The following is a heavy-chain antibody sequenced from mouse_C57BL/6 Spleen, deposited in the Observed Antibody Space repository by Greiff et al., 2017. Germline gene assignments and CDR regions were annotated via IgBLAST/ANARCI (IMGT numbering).Heavy chain of an antibody. CDR1: GFSLTSYG. Sequence: VMLVESGPGLVQPSQSLSITCTVSGFSLTSYGVHWVRQSPGQGLEWLGVIWSGGSTDSTAALISKLSISKDNSKSQVFFKMNSLQADDTAIYYCARKGPGGYAMDYWGQGTSVTVSS. D-gene: IGHD3-1*01. J-gene: IGHJ4*01. CDR3: ARKGPGGYAMDY. CDR2: IWSGGST. V-gene: IGHV2-2*01.